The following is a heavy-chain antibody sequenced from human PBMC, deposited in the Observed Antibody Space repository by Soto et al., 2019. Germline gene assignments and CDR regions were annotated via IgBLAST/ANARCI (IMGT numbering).Heavy chain of an antibody. Sequence: VGSLRLSCAASGFTFSSYGMHWVRQAPGKGLEWVAVISYDGSNKYYADSVKGRFTISRDNSKNTLYLQMNSLRAEDTAVYYCAKDHGSGSYYNENDRRDYYYGMDVWGQGTTVTVSS. J-gene: IGHJ6*02. CDR3: AKDHGSGSYYNENDRRDYYYGMDV. CDR1: GFTFSSYG. D-gene: IGHD3-10*01. V-gene: IGHV3-30*18. CDR2: ISYDGSNK.